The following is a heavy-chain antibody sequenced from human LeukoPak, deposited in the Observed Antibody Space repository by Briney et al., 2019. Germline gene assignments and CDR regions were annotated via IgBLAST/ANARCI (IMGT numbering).Heavy chain of an antibody. CDR3: AKGTDTDYFDY. D-gene: IGHD3/OR15-3a*01. V-gene: IGHV1-2*02. J-gene: IGHJ4*02. CDR2: INPNNGGT. Sequence: VASVKVSCKASGYTFTSYGISWVRQAPGQGLEWMGWINPNNGGTNYAQKFQGRVTMTRDTSISTAYMELSRLRSDDTAVYYCAKGTDTDYFDYWGQGTLVTVSS. CDR1: GYTFTSYG.